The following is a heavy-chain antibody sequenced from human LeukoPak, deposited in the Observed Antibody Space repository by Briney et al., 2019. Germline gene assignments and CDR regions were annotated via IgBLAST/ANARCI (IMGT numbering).Heavy chain of an antibody. CDR3: ARTYGRYQLPQNP. Sequence: GESLKISCKGSGYSFTSYWIGWVRQMPGKGLEWMGIVYPGDSDTRYSPSFQGQVTISADKSISTAYLQWSSLKASDTAMYYCARTYGRYQLPQNPWGQGTLVTVSS. CDR1: GYSFTSYW. CDR2: VYPGDSDT. D-gene: IGHD2-2*01. J-gene: IGHJ5*02. V-gene: IGHV5-51*01.